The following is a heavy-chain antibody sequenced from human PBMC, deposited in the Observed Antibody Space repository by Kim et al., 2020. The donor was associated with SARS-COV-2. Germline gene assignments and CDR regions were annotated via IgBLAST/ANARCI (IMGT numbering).Heavy chain of an antibody. J-gene: IGHJ4*02. V-gene: IGHV3-23*01. Sequence: GGSLRLSCEASEFTFSSYAMSWVRQAPGKGLEWVSTISGGGDSLNYADSVKGRFTISRDNSKNTLYLQMNSLRAEDTAMYYCAKMYDADNKRFSGYGYWGQGTLVTVSS. CDR1: EFTFSSYA. D-gene: IGHD5-12*01. CDR3: AKMYDADNKRFSGYGY. CDR2: ISGGGDSL.